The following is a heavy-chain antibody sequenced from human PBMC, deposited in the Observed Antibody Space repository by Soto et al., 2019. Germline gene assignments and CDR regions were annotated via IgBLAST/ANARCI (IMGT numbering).Heavy chain of an antibody. CDR2: IKEDGSAK. CDR1: GFTFSSSW. J-gene: IGHJ4*02. V-gene: IGHV3-7*01. Sequence: VQLVESGGGLVQPGGSLRLSCAVSGFTFSSSWMTWVRQAPGKGLEWVGNIKEDGSAKYYVDSVKGRFTISRDNAKNSLFLQIDSLRAEDTAVYFCVRDDPGYGSYLYWGQGTLVTVSS. D-gene: IGHD1-26*01. CDR3: VRDDPGYGSYLY.